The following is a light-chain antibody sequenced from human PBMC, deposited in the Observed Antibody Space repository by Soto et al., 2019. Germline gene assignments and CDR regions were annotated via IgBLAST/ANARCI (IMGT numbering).Light chain of an antibody. J-gene: IGKJ4*01. CDR3: QQSYSTPPT. CDR2: DAS. CDR1: QTIGSW. Sequence: DIQMTQSPSTLSGSVGDRVTITCRASQTIGSWLAWYQQKPGKAPKLLIYDASSLESGVPSRFSGSGSGTDCTRTISSLQPEDVATYYCQQSYSTPPTFGGGTKVDIK. V-gene: IGKV1-5*01.